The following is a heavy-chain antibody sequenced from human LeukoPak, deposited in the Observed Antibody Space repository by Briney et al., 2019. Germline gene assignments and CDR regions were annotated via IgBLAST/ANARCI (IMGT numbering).Heavy chain of an antibody. CDR2: IRYDGSNK. CDR3: AKDLATVTPYFDY. V-gene: IGHV3-30*02. D-gene: IGHD4-11*01. Sequence: GGSLRLSCAASGFTFSSYGMHWVRQAPGKGLEWVAFIRYDGSNKYYADSVKGRFTISRDNSKNTRYLQMNSLRAEDTAVYYCAKDLATVTPYFDYWGQGTLVTVSS. CDR1: GFTFSSYG. J-gene: IGHJ4*02.